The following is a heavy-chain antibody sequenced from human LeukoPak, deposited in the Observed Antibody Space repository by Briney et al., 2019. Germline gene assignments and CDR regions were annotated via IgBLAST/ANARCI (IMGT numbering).Heavy chain of an antibody. D-gene: IGHD3-3*01. CDR1: RGSISSYY. CDR3: ARAYDFWSGYYVLDY. Sequence: SETLSLTCTVSRGSISSYYWSWIRQPPGKGLEWIGYVYYTGSTNYNPSLKSRVTISVDTSKNQFSLNLSSVTAADTAVYHCARAYDFWSGYYVLDYWGQGTLATVSS. J-gene: IGHJ4*02. V-gene: IGHV4-59*01. CDR2: VYYTGST.